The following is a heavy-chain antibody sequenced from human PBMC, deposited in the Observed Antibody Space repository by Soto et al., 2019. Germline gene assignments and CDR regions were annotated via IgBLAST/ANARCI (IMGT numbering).Heavy chain of an antibody. J-gene: IGHJ4*02. D-gene: IGHD5-12*01. CDR2: ISYDGSNK. CDR1: GFTFSSYA. CDR3: ARGRGYSGYDAKFDY. V-gene: IGHV3-30-3*01. Sequence: GGSLRLSCAASGFTFSSYAMHWVRQAPGKGLEWVAVISYDGSNKYYADSVKGRFTISRDNSKNTLYLQMNSLRAEDTAVYYCARGRGYSGYDAKFDYWGQGT.